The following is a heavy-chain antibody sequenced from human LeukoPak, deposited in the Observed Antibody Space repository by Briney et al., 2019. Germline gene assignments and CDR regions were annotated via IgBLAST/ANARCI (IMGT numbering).Heavy chain of an antibody. CDR3: ARDLFPQARIAAAGPPWYNWFDP. J-gene: IGHJ5*02. Sequence: ASVKVSCEACGYTFTRYAMNWVRQAPGQGREWMGWINTNTGDPTYAQGFTGRFVLSLDTSVSTAYLQISSLKAEDTAVYYCARDLFPQARIAAAGPPWYNWFDPWGQGTLVTVSS. CDR2: INTNTGDP. CDR1: GYTFTRYA. V-gene: IGHV7-4-1*02. D-gene: IGHD6-13*01.